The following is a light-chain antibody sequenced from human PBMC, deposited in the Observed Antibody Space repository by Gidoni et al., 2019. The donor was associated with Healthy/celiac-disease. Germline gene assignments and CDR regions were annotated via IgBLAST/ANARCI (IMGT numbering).Light chain of an antibody. CDR3: QQRSNWPQLT. Sequence: EIVLTQSPATLSLSPGERATLSCRASQSVSSYLAWYQLKPSQAPRLLIYDASNRATGIPARFSGSGSGTDFTLTISSLEPEDFAVYYCQQRSNWPQLTFGGGTKVEIK. V-gene: IGKV3-11*01. CDR1: QSVSSY. CDR2: DAS. J-gene: IGKJ4*01.